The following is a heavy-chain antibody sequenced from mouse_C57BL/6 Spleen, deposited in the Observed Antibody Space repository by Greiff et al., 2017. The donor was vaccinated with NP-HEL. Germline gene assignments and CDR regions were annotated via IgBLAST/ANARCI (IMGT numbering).Heavy chain of an antibody. D-gene: IGHD4-1*01. Sequence: EVNLVESGGGLVQSGRSLRLSCATSGFTFSDFYMEWVRQAPGKGLEWIAASRNKANDYTTEYSASVKGRFIVSRDTSQSILYLQMNALRAEDTAIYYCARDGTGHWYVDVWGTGTTVTVSS. CDR3: ARDGTGHWYVDV. CDR2: SRNKANDYTT. CDR1: GFTFSDFY. J-gene: IGHJ1*03. V-gene: IGHV7-1*01.